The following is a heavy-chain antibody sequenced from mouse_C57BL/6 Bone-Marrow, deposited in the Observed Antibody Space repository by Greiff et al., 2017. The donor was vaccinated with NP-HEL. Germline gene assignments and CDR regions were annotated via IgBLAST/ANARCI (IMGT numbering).Heavy chain of an antibody. V-gene: IGHV1-76*01. CDR3: ERSYYWSCSPDY. D-gene: IGHD1-1*01. Sequence: VQLLQSGAELVRPGASVKLSCKASGYTFTDYYIHWVKQRPGQGLEWIARIYPGGGNTYYNPKFQGKATITADKSSNTAYMQLSSLTSEDSAVYARERSYYWSCSPDYWGQGTTLTVSS. J-gene: IGHJ2*01. CDR2: IYPGGGNT. CDR1: GYTFTDYY.